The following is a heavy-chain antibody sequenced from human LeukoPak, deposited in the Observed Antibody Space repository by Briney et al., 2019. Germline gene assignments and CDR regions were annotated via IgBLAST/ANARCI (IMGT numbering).Heavy chain of an antibody. J-gene: IGHJ6*03. V-gene: IGHV3-23*01. CDR2: ISGSGGST. CDR3: AKDSKIVGPTFRSYHYMDV. D-gene: IGHD1-26*01. CDR1: GFTFSSFG. Sequence: GGTLRLSCAASGFTFSSFGMGWVRQAPGKGLEWVSAISGSGGSTYYADSVKGRFTISRDNSKNTLFLQMNSLRAEDTAIYYCAKDSKIVGPTFRSYHYMDVWGKGTTVTVSS.